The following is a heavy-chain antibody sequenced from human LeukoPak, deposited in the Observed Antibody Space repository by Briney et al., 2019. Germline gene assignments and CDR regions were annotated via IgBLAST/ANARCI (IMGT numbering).Heavy chain of an antibody. J-gene: IGHJ4*02. V-gene: IGHV1-24*01. CDR3: ATGLELPYDFDY. D-gene: IGHD1-7*01. Sequence: ASVKVSCKVSGYTLTELSMHWVRQAPGKGLEWMGGFDPEDGETIYAQKFQGRVTMTEDTSTDTAYMELSSLRSEDTAVYYCATGLELPYDFDYWGQGTLVTASS. CDR2: FDPEDGET. CDR1: GYTLTELS.